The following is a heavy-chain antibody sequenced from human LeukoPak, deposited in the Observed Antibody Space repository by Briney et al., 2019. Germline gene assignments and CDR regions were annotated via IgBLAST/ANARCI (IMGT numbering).Heavy chain of an antibody. Sequence: PGGSLRLSCAASGFTFSSYEMNWVRQAPGKGLEWVSSISSSSRYIYYADSVKGRFTISRDNAKNSLYLQMNSLRAEDTAVYYCARDRGRYYMDVWGKGTTVTISS. D-gene: IGHD6-25*01. CDR3: ARDRGRYYMDV. V-gene: IGHV3-21*01. J-gene: IGHJ6*03. CDR2: ISSSSRYI. CDR1: GFTFSSYE.